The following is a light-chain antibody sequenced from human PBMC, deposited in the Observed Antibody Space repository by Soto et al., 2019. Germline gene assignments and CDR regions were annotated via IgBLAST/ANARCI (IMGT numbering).Light chain of an antibody. CDR3: QQSLSTPYT. CDR2: GAS. Sequence: DIQMSQSPSSLSASVGDRVTITCRASQNINTCLSWFQQKGGEAPNLLIYGASNLQGEVPLRFSGSRSGTDFTLTISSVQPEDFGTYYCQQSLSTPYTYGQGTRLEIE. CDR1: QNINTC. V-gene: IGKV1-39*01. J-gene: IGKJ2*01.